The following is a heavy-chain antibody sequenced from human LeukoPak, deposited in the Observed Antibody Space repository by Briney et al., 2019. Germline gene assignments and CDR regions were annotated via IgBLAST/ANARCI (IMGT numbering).Heavy chain of an antibody. CDR3: ARGPSYFQH. CDR1: GDSVSSNGAT. CDR2: TYYRSKWYK. Sequence: SQTLSLTCAISGDSVSSNGATWNWIRQSPSRGLEWLGRTYYRSKWYKYYAVSVKGRITINPDTSKNQFSLQLNSVTPEDTAVCYCARGPSYFQHWGQGTLVTVSS. J-gene: IGHJ1*01. V-gene: IGHV6-1*01.